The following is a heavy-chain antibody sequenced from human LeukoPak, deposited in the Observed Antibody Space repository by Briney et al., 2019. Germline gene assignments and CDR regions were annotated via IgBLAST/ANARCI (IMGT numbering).Heavy chain of an antibody. J-gene: IGHJ4*02. CDR2: ISSSSGYI. CDR1: GFTFRCYS. D-gene: IGHD3-16*01. Sequence: GGSLRLSSAASGFTFRCYSMNWVRQAPGKGLEWVSSISSSSGYIYYADSVKGRFTISRDNAKNSLYLQMKSLRVEATAVYYCASALYTLGYWGQGTLVTVSS. V-gene: IGHV3-21*01. CDR3: ASALYTLGY.